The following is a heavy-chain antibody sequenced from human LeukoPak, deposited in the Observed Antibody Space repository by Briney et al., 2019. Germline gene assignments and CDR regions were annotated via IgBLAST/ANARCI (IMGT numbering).Heavy chain of an antibody. D-gene: IGHD1-26*01. Sequence: SETLSLTCTVSGGSISSYYWSWIRQPPGKGLEWIGYIYYSGGTNYNPSLKSRVTISVDTSKNQFSLKLSSVTAADTAVYYCARVAVGATANFDYWGQGTLVTVSS. CDR2: IYYSGGT. J-gene: IGHJ4*02. CDR3: ARVAVGATANFDY. V-gene: IGHV4-59*01. CDR1: GGSISSYY.